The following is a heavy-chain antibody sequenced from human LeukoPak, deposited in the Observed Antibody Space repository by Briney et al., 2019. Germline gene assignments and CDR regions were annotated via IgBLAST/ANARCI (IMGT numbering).Heavy chain of an antibody. CDR2: IKQDGSEK. D-gene: IGHD3-22*01. V-gene: IGHV3-7*01. Sequence: GGSLRLSCVASGFTFSNYWMSWVRQAPGKGLEWVANIKQDGSEKYYVDSVKGRFTISRDNAKNSLYLQMNSLRAKDTAVYYCTRAGAYYYDSSGSDYWGQGTLVTVSS. CDR3: TRAGAYYYDSSGSDY. CDR1: GFTFSNYW. J-gene: IGHJ4*02.